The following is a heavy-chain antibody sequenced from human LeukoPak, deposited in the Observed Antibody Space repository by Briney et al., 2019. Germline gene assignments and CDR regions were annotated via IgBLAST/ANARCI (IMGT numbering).Heavy chain of an antibody. CDR1: GGSISSGDYS. J-gene: IGHJ5*02. V-gene: IGHV4-30-2*01. Sequence: PSETLSLTCAVSGGSISSGDYSWSWIRQPPGKGLEWIGYMYHSGSTHYNPSLKSRVTISLDRSKNRFSLKLSSVTAADTAVYYCARVHCSSTSCYTRWFDPWGQGTLVTVSS. CDR3: ARVHCSSTSCYTRWFDP. CDR2: MYHSGST. D-gene: IGHD2-2*02.